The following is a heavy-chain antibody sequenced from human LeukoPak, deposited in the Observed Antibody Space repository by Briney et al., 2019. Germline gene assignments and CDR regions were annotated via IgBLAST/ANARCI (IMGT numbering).Heavy chain of an antibody. V-gene: IGHV3-64D*06. J-gene: IGHJ4*02. D-gene: IGHD1-7*01. Sequence: GGSLRLSCSASGFTFNRFYLHWVRQAPGKGLEFVSHISSNGATTYYADSVKGRFTISRDNSKNTLYLQMSSLRADDTAVYYCVKDPKGTGTGFDYWGQGTLVTVSS. CDR3: VKDPKGTGTGFDY. CDR2: ISSNGATT. CDR1: GFTFNRFY.